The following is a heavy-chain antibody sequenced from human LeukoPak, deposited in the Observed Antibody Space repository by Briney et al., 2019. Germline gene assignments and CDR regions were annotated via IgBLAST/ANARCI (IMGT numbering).Heavy chain of an antibody. CDR2: INHSGST. J-gene: IGHJ4*02. CDR1: GGSFSGYY. V-gene: IGHV4-34*01. Sequence: SETLSLTCAVYGGSFSGYYWSWIRQPPGKGLEWIGEINHSGSTNYNPSLKSRVTISVDTSKNQFSLKLTSVTAADTAVYLCARLSRGSSAGFDYWGQGILVTVSS. D-gene: IGHD6-6*01. CDR3: ARLSRGSSAGFDY.